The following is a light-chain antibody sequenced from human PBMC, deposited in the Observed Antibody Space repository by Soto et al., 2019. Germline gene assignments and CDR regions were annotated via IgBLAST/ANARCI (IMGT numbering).Light chain of an antibody. V-gene: IGKV3-20*01. J-gene: IGKJ4*01. CDR2: GAS. CDR1: QSVRSSY. CDR3: QQYCDSPT. Sequence: EIVLTQSPGTLSLSPGERATLSCRASQSVRSSYLAWYQQKPGQAPRLLIYGASSRATCIPDRFSGSGSGTDFTLTISRLEPEDLAVYYCQQYCDSPTFGGGTKVESK.